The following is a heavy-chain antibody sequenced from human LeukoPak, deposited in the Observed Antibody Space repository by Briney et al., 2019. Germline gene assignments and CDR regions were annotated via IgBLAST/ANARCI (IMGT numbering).Heavy chain of an antibody. CDR2: ISVGGSAI. CDR1: GFTFSSHA. CDR3: AMRFDY. Sequence: GGSLRLSCAASGFTFSSHALTWVRQAPGKGLEWVSYISVGGSAIYYADSVKGRFTISRDDAKNSLYLQMNSLRVEDTAVYYCAMRFDYWGQGTIVTVSS. J-gene: IGHJ4*02. V-gene: IGHV3-48*01.